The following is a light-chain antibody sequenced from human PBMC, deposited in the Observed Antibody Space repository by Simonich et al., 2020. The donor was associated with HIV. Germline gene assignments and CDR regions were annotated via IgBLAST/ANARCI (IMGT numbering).Light chain of an antibody. CDR2: WAS. V-gene: IGKV4-1*01. CDR1: QSVLHSSNNKNY. J-gene: IGKJ1*01. CDR3: QQYYSTPPT. Sequence: DIVMTQSPDSLAVSLGERATINCKSSQSVLHSSNNKNYLVCYQQKPGQPPKLLIYWASTRESGVPDRFSGSGSGTDFTLTISSLQAEDVAVYSCQQYYSTPPTFGQGTKVEIK.